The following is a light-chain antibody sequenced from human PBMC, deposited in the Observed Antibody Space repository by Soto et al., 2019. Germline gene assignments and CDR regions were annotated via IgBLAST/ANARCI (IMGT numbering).Light chain of an antibody. CDR1: QSISNW. V-gene: IGKV1-5*01. CDR3: QQYNSFSPWT. J-gene: IGKJ1*01. Sequence: DIQLTQSPSTLSASVGDRVTITCRASQSISNWLAWYQQKLGKAPQLLIYDASSLESGVPSRFSGSGSGTEFSITISSLQPDDFAPYYCQQYNSFSPWTFGQGTKVEIK. CDR2: DAS.